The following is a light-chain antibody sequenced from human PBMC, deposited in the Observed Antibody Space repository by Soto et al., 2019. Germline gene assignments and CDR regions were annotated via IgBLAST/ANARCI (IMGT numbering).Light chain of an antibody. CDR3: QQYNNWPPRYT. V-gene: IGKV3-15*01. Sequence: EIVMTQSPATLSVSPGERATLSCRASQSVSSNLAWYHQKPGQAPRLLIYGASTRATGVPARFSGSGSGTEFTLTIRSLQSEDFAVYYCQQYNNWPPRYTFGQGTKLAIK. CDR2: GAS. CDR1: QSVSSN. J-gene: IGKJ2*01.